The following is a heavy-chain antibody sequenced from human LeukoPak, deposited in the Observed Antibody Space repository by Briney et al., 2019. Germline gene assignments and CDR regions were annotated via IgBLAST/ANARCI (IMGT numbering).Heavy chain of an antibody. CDR1: GGSISSYY. CDR3: ATEARIATMVVTKYYFDY. CDR2: IYYSGST. D-gene: IGHD4-23*01. Sequence: PSETLSLTCTVSGGSISSYYWSWIRQPPGKGLEWIGYIYYSGSTNYNPSLKSRVTISVDTSKNQFSLKLSSVTAADTAVYYCATEARIATMVVTKYYFDYWGQGTLVTVSS. J-gene: IGHJ4*02. V-gene: IGHV4-59*01.